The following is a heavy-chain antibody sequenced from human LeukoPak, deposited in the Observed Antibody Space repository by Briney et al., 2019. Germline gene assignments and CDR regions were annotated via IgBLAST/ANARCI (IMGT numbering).Heavy chain of an antibody. CDR2: IYYSGST. D-gene: IGHD6-6*01. V-gene: IGHV4-59*01. Sequence: SETLSLTCTVSGGSISSYYWSWIRQPPGKGLEWIGYIYYSGSTNYNPSLKSRVTISVDTSKNQFSLKLSSVTAADMAVYYCARDWGVSARPGYMDVWGKGTTVTVSS. CDR3: ARDWGVSARPGYMDV. CDR1: GGSISSYY. J-gene: IGHJ6*03.